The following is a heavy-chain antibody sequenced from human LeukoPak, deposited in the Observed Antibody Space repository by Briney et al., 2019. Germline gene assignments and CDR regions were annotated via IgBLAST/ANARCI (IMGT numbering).Heavy chain of an antibody. CDR2: IKQDGSEK. V-gene: IGHV3-7*01. J-gene: IGHJ4*02. CDR1: GFTFSSYW. D-gene: IGHD1-26*01. Sequence: GGSLRLSCAASGFTFSSYWMSWVRQAPGKGLEWVANIKQDGSEKYYVDSVKGRFTISRDNAKNSLYLQMNSLRAEDTAVYYCARGGKTKWEPLDHWGQGTLVTVSS. CDR3: ARGGKTKWEPLDH.